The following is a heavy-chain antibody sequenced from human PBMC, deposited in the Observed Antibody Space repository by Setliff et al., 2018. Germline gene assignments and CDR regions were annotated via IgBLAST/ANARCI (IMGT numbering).Heavy chain of an antibody. J-gene: IGHJ4*02. CDR2: ISYDGISN. Sequence: GGSLRLSCAASGFTFSSYSMNWVRQAPGKGLEWVAVISYDGISNYYADSVKGRFTISRDNAENSLYLQMTSLRAEDTAVYYCARTDGTNLGYFDNWGQGTLVTVSS. V-gene: IGHV3-30*12. CDR1: GFTFSSYS. CDR3: ARTDGTNLGYFDN. D-gene: IGHD2-8*01.